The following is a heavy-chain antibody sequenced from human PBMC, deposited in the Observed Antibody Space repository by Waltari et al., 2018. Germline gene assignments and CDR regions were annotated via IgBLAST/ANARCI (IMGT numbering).Heavy chain of an antibody. CDR1: GFTFRGFS. CDR2: ISSDGTTI. CDR3: ARDQYFSRSYYGMDV. V-gene: IGHV3-48*01. D-gene: IGHD3-9*01. J-gene: IGHJ6*02. Sequence: EVQLVESGGGLVKPGGSLRLSCAASGFTFRGFSRTWGRQAPGKGLEWISYISSDGTTIYDADSVKGRFTISRDNAKNSVYLQMNSLRAEDTAVYYCARDQYFSRSYYGMDVWGQGTTVTVS.